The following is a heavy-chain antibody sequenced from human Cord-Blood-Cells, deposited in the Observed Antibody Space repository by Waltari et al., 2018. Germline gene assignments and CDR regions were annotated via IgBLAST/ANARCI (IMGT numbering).Heavy chain of an antibody. Sequence: QVQLQQWGAGLLKPSETLSLTCAVYGGSFSGYYWSWIRQPPGKGLEWIVEINHSGSTNYNPSLKSRVTISVATSKNQFSLKLSSVTAADTAVYYCARGYCSSTSCYTRRGNYFDYWGQGTLVTVSS. J-gene: IGHJ4*02. D-gene: IGHD2-2*02. V-gene: IGHV4-34*01. CDR3: ARGYCSSTSCYTRRGNYFDY. CDR1: GGSFSGYY. CDR2: INHSGST.